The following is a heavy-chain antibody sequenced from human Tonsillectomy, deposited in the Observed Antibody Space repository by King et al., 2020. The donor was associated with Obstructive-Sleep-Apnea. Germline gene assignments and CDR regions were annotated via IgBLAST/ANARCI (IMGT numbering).Heavy chain of an antibody. V-gene: IGHV3-7*01. J-gene: IGHJ6*02. CDR3: ARGSGYGDNSYYHYYGLHV. CDR1: GFTFSDYW. CDR2: IKQDGSEK. D-gene: IGHD4-23*01. Sequence: VQLVESGGGLVQPGGSLRLSCGASGFTFSDYWVNWVRQAPGKGLQWVANIKQDGSEKYYVDSVKGRFTISRDNAKNSLYLQMNSLRAEDTAVYYCARGSGYGDNSYYHYYGLHVWGLGTTVTVSS.